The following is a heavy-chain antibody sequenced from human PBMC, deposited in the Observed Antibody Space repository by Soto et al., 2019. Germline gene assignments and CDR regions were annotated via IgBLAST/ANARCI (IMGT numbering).Heavy chain of an antibody. J-gene: IGHJ4*02. CDR1: GFTFSGSW. CDR3: ATAGTGTFTY. D-gene: IGHD1-1*01. V-gene: IGHV3-74*03. Sequence: EVQLVESGGGLVQPGGSLRLSCAASGFTFSGSWMHWVRQAPGKGLVWVARISSDGSSTTYADSVKGRFTISRDNAKNMLYLKMNRLRDEDTAVYYCATAGTGTFTYWGQGTLATVTS. CDR2: ISSDGSST.